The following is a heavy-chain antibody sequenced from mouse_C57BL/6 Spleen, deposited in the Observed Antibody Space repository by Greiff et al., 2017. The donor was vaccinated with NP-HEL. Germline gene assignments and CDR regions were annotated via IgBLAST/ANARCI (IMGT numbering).Heavy chain of an antibody. D-gene: IGHD1-1*01. CDR2: IDPSDSET. Sequence: QVQLQQSGAELVRPGSSVKLSCKASGYTFTSYWMHWVKQRPIQGLEWIGNIDPSDSETHYNQKFKDKATLTVDKSSSTAYMQLSSLTSEDSAVYYCARADGSSYDPYYYAMDYWGQGTSVTVSS. J-gene: IGHJ4*01. V-gene: IGHV1-52*01. CDR3: ARADGSSYDPYYYAMDY. CDR1: GYTFTSYW.